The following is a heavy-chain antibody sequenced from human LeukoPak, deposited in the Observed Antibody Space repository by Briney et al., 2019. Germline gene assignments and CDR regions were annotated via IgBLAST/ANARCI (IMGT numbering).Heavy chain of an antibody. CDR1: GFTFSSYG. V-gene: IGHV3-30*18. J-gene: IGHJ4*02. CDR3: AKAPRPWVGGATGSRYYFHY. D-gene: IGHD1-26*01. CDR2: ISYDGSDK. Sequence: GGSLRLSCAASGFTFSSYGMHWVRQAPGKGLEWVAVISYDGSDKYFADSVKGRFTISRDNSKNTLYLQMNSLRAEDTAVYYCAKAPRPWVGGATGSRYYFHYWGQGTLVTVSS.